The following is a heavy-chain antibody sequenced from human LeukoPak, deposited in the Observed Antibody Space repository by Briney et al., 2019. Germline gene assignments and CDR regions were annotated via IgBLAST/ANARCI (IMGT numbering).Heavy chain of an antibody. CDR2: IYTTGST. D-gene: IGHD3-3*01. J-gene: IGHJ4*02. V-gene: IGHV4-4*07. Sequence: PSETLSLTCTVSGGSLSNYYWSWIRQPAGKGLEWIGRIYTTGSTNYNPSLKSRVTMSMDTSKSQFTLKLSSVTAADTAVYYCARERYFDFWSGYYWYFEHWGQGTLVTVSS. CDR1: GGSLSNYY. CDR3: ARERYFDFWSGYYWYFEH.